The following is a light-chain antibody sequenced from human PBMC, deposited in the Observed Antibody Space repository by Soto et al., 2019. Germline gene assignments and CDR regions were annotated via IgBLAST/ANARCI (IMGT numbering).Light chain of an antibody. Sequence: DIQMTQSPSSLSASVGDRVTITCRASQSISNYLNWYQQKPGKAPNLLIYGAFSLHSAVPSRFSGSGSGTDFTLTISSLEPEDFAIYYCQQCYSTPRTFGQGTKVEIK. V-gene: IGKV1-39*01. CDR2: GAF. CDR3: QQCYSTPRT. CDR1: QSISNY. J-gene: IGKJ1*01.